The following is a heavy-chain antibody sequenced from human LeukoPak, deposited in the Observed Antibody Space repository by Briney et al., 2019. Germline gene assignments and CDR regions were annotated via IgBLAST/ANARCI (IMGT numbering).Heavy chain of an antibody. D-gene: IGHD6-19*01. CDR1: GGSISSYY. J-gene: IGHJ6*02. V-gene: IGHV4-59*01. Sequence: PSETLSLTCTVSGGSISSYYWSWIRQPPGKGLEWIGYIYYSGSTNYIPSLKSRVTISVDTSKNQFSLKLSSVTAADTAVYYCARDKPIAVAGKSLVDYYYYGMDVWGQGTTVTVSS. CDR3: ARDKPIAVAGKSLVDYYYYGMDV. CDR2: IYYSGST.